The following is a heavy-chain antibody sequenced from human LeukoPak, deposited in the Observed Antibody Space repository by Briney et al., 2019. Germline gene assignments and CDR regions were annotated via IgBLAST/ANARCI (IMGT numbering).Heavy chain of an antibody. CDR1: GGSISSYY. D-gene: IGHD1-1*01. CDR3: ARGRLLERFGWFDP. J-gene: IGHJ5*02. V-gene: IGHV4-59*01. CDR2: IYYSGST. Sequence: SETLSLTCTVSGGSISSYYWSWIRQPPGKGLEWIGYIYYSGSTNYNPSLKSRVTISVDTSKNQFSLKLSSVTAADTAVYYCARGRLLERFGWFDPWGQGTLVTVSS.